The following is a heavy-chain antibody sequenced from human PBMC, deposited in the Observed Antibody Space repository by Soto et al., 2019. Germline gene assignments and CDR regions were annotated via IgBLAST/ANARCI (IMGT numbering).Heavy chain of an antibody. CDR2: ISGSGGST. CDR1: GFTFSSYA. CDR3: AKLGWGSGESDYYYYYYMDV. V-gene: IGHV3-23*01. J-gene: IGHJ6*03. Sequence: GGSLRLSCAASGFTFSSYAMSWVRQAPGKGLEWVSAISGSGGSTYYADSVKGRFTISRDNSKNTLYLQMNSLRAEDTAVYYCAKLGWGSGESDYYYYYYMDVWGKGTTVTVSS. D-gene: IGHD3-10*01.